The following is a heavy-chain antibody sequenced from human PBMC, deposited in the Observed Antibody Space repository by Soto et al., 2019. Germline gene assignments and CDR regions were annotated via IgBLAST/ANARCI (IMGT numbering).Heavy chain of an antibody. V-gene: IGHV3-15*02. CDR1: GFAFDDAW. CDR3: TTGSRY. D-gene: IGHD3-10*01. CDR2: IKGKTDSGAT. Sequence: EVQLVESGGALVEPGGSLRLSCETSGFAFDDAWMSWVRQGPGKGLEWVGRIKGKTDSGATQYAGPVKGRFTISRDDSKTTIYLQMNGLKSEDTAVYFCTTGSRYWGQGTQVTVSS. J-gene: IGHJ4*02.